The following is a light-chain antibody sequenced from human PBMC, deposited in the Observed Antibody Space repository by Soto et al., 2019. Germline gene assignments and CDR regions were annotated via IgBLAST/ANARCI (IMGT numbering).Light chain of an antibody. CDR1: RSDVGGYNF. J-gene: IGLJ1*01. Sequence: QSALTQPPSASGSPGQSVTISCTGTRSDVGGYNFVSWYQQHPGKAPKLMIYEVNKRPSGVPNRFSGSKSGNTASLTVSGLQPEDEADYYCSSYAGTNNRYVFGTGTKLTVL. V-gene: IGLV2-8*01. CDR3: SSYAGTNNRYV. CDR2: EVN.